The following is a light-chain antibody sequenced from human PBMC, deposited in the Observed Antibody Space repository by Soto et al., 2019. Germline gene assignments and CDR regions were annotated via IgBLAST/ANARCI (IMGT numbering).Light chain of an antibody. CDR1: QSIDYY. CDR2: AAS. Sequence: DIQMTQSPSSLSASVGDRVTITCRASQSIDYYLNWYQQKPGKAPKLLIYAASSFQSVVPSRFSGDGSGTDFTLTISSLQPEDFATYYCQQSYSISYTFGQGTKLEVK. J-gene: IGKJ2*01. CDR3: QQSYSISYT. V-gene: IGKV1-39*01.